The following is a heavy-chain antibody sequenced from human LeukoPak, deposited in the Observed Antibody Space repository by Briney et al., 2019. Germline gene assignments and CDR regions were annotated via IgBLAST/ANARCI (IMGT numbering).Heavy chain of an antibody. V-gene: IGHV3-48*01. Sequence: PGGPLRLSCAASGFPFSTYSLKWVRQAPGKGLEWISYITTSTNTIEYADSVKGRFTISTDNATPSLYLQMSSLRAEDSGVYFCXRDIACAFDDWGQGTLVTVSS. CDR1: GFPFSTYS. D-gene: IGHD2-15*01. CDR2: ITTSTNTI. CDR3: XRDIACAFDD. J-gene: IGHJ4*02.